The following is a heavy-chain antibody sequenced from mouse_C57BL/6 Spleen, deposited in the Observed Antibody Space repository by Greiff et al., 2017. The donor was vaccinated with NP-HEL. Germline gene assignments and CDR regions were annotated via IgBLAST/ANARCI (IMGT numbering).Heavy chain of an antibody. CDR2: IDPETGGT. J-gene: IGHJ4*01. D-gene: IGHD2-4*01. CDR1: GYTFTDYE. V-gene: IGHV1-15*01. Sequence: LVESGAELVRPGASVTLSCKASGYTFTDYEMHWVKQTPVHGLEWIGAIDPETGGTAYNQKFKGKAILTADKSSSTAYMELRSLTSEDSAVYYCTRGGLRRGYYAMDYWGQGTSVTVSS. CDR3: TRGGLRRGYYAMDY.